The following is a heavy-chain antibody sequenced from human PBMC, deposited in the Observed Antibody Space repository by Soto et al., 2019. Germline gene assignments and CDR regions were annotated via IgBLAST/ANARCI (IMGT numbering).Heavy chain of an antibody. CDR2: MNPNSGNT. CDR3: VRGIGPDL. CDR1: GNTFTGYE. D-gene: IGHD3-22*01. J-gene: IGHJ4*02. Sequence: QVHLVQSGAEVKKPGASVKVSCKASGNTFTGYEINWVRQATGQGLEWMGSMNPNSGNTDYAQKCQGRVTMTRNTSISTAYMELSRLRSEDTAVYFCVRGIGPDLWGQGTLVIVSS. V-gene: IGHV1-8*01.